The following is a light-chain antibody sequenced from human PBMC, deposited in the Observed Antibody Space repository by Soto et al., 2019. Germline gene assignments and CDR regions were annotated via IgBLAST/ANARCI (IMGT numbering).Light chain of an antibody. CDR1: NIGSKN. V-gene: IGLV3-9*01. Sequence: SYELTQPLSVSVAPGQTARITCGGNNIGSKNVHWYQQKPGQAPVLVIYRDRNRPSGIPERFSGSNSGNTATLTISRAQAGDEADYYCQVWDSSPAWVFGGGTKLTVL. CDR2: RDR. J-gene: IGLJ3*02. CDR3: QVWDSSPAWV.